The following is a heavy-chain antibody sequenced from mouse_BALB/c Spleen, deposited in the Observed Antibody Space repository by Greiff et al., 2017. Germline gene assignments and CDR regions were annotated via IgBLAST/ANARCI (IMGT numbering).Heavy chain of an antibody. Sequence: EVMLVESGGGLVQPGGSMKLSCVASGFTFSNYWMNWVRQSPEKGLEWVAEIRLKSNNYATHYAESVKGRFTISRDDSKSSVYLQMNNLRAEDTGIYYCTTTGTREDYWGQGTTLTVSS. D-gene: IGHD4-1*02. J-gene: IGHJ2*01. CDR2: IRLKSNNYAT. V-gene: IGHV6-6*02. CDR3: TTTGTREDY. CDR1: GFTFSNYW.